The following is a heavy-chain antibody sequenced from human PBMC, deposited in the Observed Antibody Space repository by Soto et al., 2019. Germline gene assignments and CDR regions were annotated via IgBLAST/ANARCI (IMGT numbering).Heavy chain of an antibody. CDR3: AREGTMIVVGPMDV. J-gene: IGHJ6*02. V-gene: IGHV4-4*07. Sequence: QVQLQESGPGLVKPSETLSLTCTVSGGSISSYYWSWIRQPAGKGLEWIGRIYTSGSTNYNPSLTSRVTMSVDTYKNQFSLKLSSVTAADTAVYYCAREGTMIVVGPMDVWGQGTTVTVSS. D-gene: IGHD3-22*01. CDR1: GGSISSYY. CDR2: IYTSGST.